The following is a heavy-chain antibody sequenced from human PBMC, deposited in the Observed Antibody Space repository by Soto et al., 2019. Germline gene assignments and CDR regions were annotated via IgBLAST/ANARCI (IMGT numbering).Heavy chain of an antibody. Sequence: EVQLLESGGGLVQPGGSLRLSCAASGFTFSSYAMSWVRQAPGKGLEWVSAISGSGGSTYYADSVKGRFTISRDNTKNTLYKKMNSLRAEGTAVYYCARGGWGKVPGEFHWYFDLWGRGTLVTVSS. CDR1: GFTFSSYA. CDR3: ARGGWGKVPGEFHWYFDL. CDR2: ISGSGGST. V-gene: IGHV3-23*01. J-gene: IGHJ2*01. D-gene: IGHD2-2*01.